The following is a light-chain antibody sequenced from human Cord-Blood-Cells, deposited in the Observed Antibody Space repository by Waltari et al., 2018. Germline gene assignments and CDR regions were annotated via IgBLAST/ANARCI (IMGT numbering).Light chain of an antibody. Sequence: DIQITQYPSSLSASVGARFTITCRASQSISSYVNWYQQKPGKAPKLLIYAASSLQSGVPSRFSGSGSGTDFTLTISSLQPEDFATYYCQQSYSTPWTFGQGTKVEIK. J-gene: IGKJ1*01. CDR1: QSISSY. CDR3: QQSYSTPWT. CDR2: AAS. V-gene: IGKV1-39*01.